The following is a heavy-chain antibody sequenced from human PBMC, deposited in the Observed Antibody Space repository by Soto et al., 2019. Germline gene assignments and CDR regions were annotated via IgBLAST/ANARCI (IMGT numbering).Heavy chain of an antibody. J-gene: IGHJ4*02. CDR3: VKETNRGVKNYYFDY. CDR1: GFTFKSYG. D-gene: IGHD3-10*01. CDR2: TSYDGSNK. V-gene: IGHV3-30*18. Sequence: QVQLVESGGGVVQPGTSLRLSCVASGFTFKSYGMHWVRQAPGKGLEWGAVTSYDGSNKNYADSAKGRFTISRDNSKNTLYLQMNSLRLEDTAVYYCVKETNRGVKNYYFDYWGQGTLVTVSS.